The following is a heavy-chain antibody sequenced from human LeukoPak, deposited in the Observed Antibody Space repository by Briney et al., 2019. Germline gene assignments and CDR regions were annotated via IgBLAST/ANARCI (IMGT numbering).Heavy chain of an antibody. Sequence: SETLSLTCAVSGGSISSSGYYWGWIRQPPGKGLEWIGSISYSGYTYYNPSLESRVTISLDTTRNQFSLRLSSVTATDTAVYYCARAQYSSSSGIDYWGQGTLVTVSS. CDR2: ISYSGYT. D-gene: IGHD6-6*01. CDR1: GGSISSSGYY. J-gene: IGHJ4*02. CDR3: ARAQYSSSSGIDY. V-gene: IGHV4-39*01.